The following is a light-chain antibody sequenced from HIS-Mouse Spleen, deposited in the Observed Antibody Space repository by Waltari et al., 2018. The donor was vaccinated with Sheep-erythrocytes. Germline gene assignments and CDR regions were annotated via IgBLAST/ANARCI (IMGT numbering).Light chain of an antibody. CDR3: CSYAGSYNHV. V-gene: IGLV1-47*02. Sequence: QSVLTQPPSASGTPGQSVTSSCSGISSNIGRNYVYWYQQLPGTAPKLMIYDVSKRPSGVPDRFSGSKSGNTASLTISGLQAEDEADYYCCSYAGSYNHVFATGTKVTVL. CDR1: SSNIGRNY. J-gene: IGLJ1*01. CDR2: DVS.